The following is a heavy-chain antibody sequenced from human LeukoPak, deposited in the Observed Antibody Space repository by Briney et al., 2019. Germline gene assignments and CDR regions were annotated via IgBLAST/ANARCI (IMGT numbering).Heavy chain of an antibody. CDR3: ARHGYGNPGNWFDP. CDR1: GGSFSGYY. CDR2: INNSGST. D-gene: IGHD3-22*01. J-gene: IGHJ5*02. V-gene: IGHV4-34*01. Sequence: PSETLSLTCAVYGGSFSGYYWTWVRQPPGKGMEWIGEINNSGSTNYNTSRKSRVTISVETSRNQFSLRLSSVTAADTAIYYCARHGYGNPGNWFDPWGQGTLVTVSS.